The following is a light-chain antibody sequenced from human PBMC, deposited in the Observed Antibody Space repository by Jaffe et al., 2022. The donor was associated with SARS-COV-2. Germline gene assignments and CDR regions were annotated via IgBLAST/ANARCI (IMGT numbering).Light chain of an antibody. Sequence: DIQMTQSPSSLSASVGDRVTITCRASQSINNHLNWYQQKPGKAPRLLIYAASSLQSGVPSRFSGYGSGTDFTLTISSLQPEDFAAYYCQQTYSTPFTFGPGTTVDIK. CDR2: AAS. CDR1: QSINNH. V-gene: IGKV1-39*01. J-gene: IGKJ3*01. CDR3: QQTYSTPFT.